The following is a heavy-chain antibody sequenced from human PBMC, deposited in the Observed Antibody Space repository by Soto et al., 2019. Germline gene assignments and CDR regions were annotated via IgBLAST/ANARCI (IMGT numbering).Heavy chain of an antibody. Sequence: GSGPTLVNPTQTLTLTCTFSGFSLSTSGMCVSWIRQPPGKALEWLARIDWDDDKYYSTSLKTRLTISKDTSKNQVVLTMTNMDPVDTATYYCARTQLLWFGELGKFDPWGQGTLVTVSS. J-gene: IGHJ5*02. CDR1: GFSLSTSGMC. CDR2: IDWDDDK. D-gene: IGHD3-10*01. CDR3: ARTQLLWFGELGKFDP. V-gene: IGHV2-70*11.